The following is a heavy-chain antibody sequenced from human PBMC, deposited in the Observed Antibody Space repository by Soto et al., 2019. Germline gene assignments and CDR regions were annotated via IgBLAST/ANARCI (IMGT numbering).Heavy chain of an antibody. V-gene: IGHV4-34*01. CDR2: INHSGVT. CDR3: ARGPQPYMGSESPYIGDLDI. CDR1: GGTFSNYY. Sequence: SETLSLTCGVSGGTFSNYYWTWIRQPPGRGLEWIGEINHSGVTSYDPSLQSRVTISLDTSKNHFSLRLTSVTAADTGSYFCARGPQPYMGSESPYIGDLDIWGQGTKVTVSS. D-gene: IGHD2-2*01. J-gene: IGHJ3*02.